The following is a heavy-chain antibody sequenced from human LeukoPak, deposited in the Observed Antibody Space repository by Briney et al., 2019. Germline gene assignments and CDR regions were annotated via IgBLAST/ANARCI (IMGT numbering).Heavy chain of an antibody. V-gene: IGHV3-74*01. CDR2: INTDGSLM. J-gene: IGHJ3*02. CDR3: ATDSYDGFDI. Sequence: GGSLRLSCAASGFTFSRYWMHWARQVPGKGLVWVSRINTDGSLMDYADSVRGRFIISRDNTKNTVDLQMHSLRAEDTAVYYCATDSYDGFDIWGRGTMVTVSS. CDR1: GFTFSRYW.